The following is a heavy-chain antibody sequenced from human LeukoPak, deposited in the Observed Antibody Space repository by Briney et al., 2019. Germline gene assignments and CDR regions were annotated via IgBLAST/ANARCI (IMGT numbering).Heavy chain of an antibody. CDR3: GRDGYYGPEAFLDGVDM. Sequence: QTMSPTSSLATPSLGSFLWNCIRHLAGNFLEWIGRTHARERTNYDPSIKSRITMLVDTSKSQFSLKLNSVTAADTAVYYCGRDGYYGPEAFLDGVDMWGQGTKVSVS. D-gene: IGHD3-10*01. CDR2: THARERT. V-gene: IGHV4-4*07. CDR1: TPSLGSFL. J-gene: IGHJ3*02.